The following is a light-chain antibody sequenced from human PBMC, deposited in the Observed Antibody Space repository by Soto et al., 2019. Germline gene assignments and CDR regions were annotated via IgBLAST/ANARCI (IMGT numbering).Light chain of an antibody. CDR3: QQYSAYSRT. V-gene: IGKV1-5*03. CDR1: QSISSW. J-gene: IGKJ1*01. Sequence: DIQMTQSPPTLSASVGDRVTITCRASQSISSWLAWYQQKPGKAPKLLIYKASNLESGVPSRFSGSGSGTEFTLIINSLQSDDSATYYCQQYSAYSRTFGQGTKVEIK. CDR2: KAS.